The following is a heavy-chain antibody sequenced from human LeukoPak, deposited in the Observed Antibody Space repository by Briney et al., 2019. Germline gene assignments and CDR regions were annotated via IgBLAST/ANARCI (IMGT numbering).Heavy chain of an antibody. D-gene: IGHD5-18*01. V-gene: IGHV4-34*01. Sequence: SETLSLTCAVYGGSFSGYWSWIRQPPGKGLEWIGEINHSGRTDYTPSLESRVTILVDTSKNQFSLILSSVTASDTAVYYCARGGATPMVFPYWGQGTPVTVSS. CDR1: GGSFSGY. CDR3: ARGGATPMVFPY. CDR2: INHSGRT. J-gene: IGHJ4*02.